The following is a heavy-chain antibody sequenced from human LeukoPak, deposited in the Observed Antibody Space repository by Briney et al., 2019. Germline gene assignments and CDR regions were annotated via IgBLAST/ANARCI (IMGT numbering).Heavy chain of an antibody. V-gene: IGHV3-74*01. CDR2: INSDGSST. D-gene: IGHD6-25*01. J-gene: IGHJ5*02. Sequence: GGSLRLSCAASGFTFSNYWMHWVRQAPGKGLVWVSRINSDGSSTSYADSVKGRFTISRDNAKNTLYLQMNSLRAEDTALYYCAKDRAPYSSGGLWFDPWGEGTLVTVSS. CDR3: AKDRAPYSSGGLWFDP. CDR1: GFTFSNYW.